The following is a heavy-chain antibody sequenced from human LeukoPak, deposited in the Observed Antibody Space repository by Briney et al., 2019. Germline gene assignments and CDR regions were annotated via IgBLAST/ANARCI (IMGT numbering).Heavy chain of an antibody. CDR3: ARHERDFDY. D-gene: IGHD1-1*01. J-gene: IGHJ4*02. V-gene: IGHV1-3*01. CDR1: GYTFTNYA. Sequence: ASVKVSCKASGYTFTNYAMHWVRQAPGQRLEWMGCINAGSSNTKYSQKFQGRVTISRDTSATTVHIELSSLRSEDTAIYYCARHERDFDYWGQGTLVTVSS. CDR2: INAGSSNT.